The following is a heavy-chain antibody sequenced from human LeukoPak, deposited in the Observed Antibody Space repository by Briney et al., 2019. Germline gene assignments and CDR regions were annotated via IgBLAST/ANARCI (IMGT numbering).Heavy chain of an antibody. CDR3: ARETNYYGSGSYYRELYAFDI. D-gene: IGHD3-10*01. CDR1: GGSISSSSYY. Sequence: NPSETLSLTCTVSGGSISSSSYYWGWIRQPPGKGLEWIGSIYYSGSTYYNPSLKSRVTISVDTSKNQFSLKLSSVTAADTAVYYCARETNYYGSGSYYRELYAFDIWGQGTMVTVSS. CDR2: IYYSGST. V-gene: IGHV4-39*01. J-gene: IGHJ3*02.